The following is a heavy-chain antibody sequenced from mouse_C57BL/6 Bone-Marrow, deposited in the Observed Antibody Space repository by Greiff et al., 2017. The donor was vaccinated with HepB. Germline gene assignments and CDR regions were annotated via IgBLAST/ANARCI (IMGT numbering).Heavy chain of an antibody. CDR1: GYAFSSSW. CDR2: IYPGDGDT. Sequence: VQLQQSGPELVKPGASVKISCKASGYAFSSSWMNWVKQRPGKGLEWIGRIYPGDGDTNYNGKFKGKATLTADKSSSTAYMQRSSLTSEDSAVYFCAKGTHYYGYYFDYWGQGTTLTVSS. D-gene: IGHD1-2*01. CDR3: AKGTHYYGYYFDY. J-gene: IGHJ2*01. V-gene: IGHV1-82*01.